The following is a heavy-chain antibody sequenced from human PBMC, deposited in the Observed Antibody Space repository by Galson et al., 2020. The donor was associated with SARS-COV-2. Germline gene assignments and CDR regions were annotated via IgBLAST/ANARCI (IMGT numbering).Heavy chain of an antibody. V-gene: IGHV1-18*01. CDR1: GYTFTNYG. Sequence: ALVKVSCKASGYTFTNYGITWVRQALGQGLEWMGWISAYNGNTNYAPKFQGRVTMTTDTSTSTVYMELRSMRSDDTAVYYCASGVPRHYYYGMDVWGQGTTVTVSS. CDR2: ISAYNGNT. J-gene: IGHJ6*02. CDR3: ASGVPRHYYYGMDV. D-gene: IGHD3-10*01.